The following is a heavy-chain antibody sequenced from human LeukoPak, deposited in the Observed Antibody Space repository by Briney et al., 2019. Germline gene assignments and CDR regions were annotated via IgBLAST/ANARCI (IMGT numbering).Heavy chain of an antibody. CDR3: ARTVEWFGELRGFYFDY. CDR1: GGSISSYY. V-gene: IGHV4-59*01. D-gene: IGHD3-10*01. Sequence: SETLSLTCTVSGGSISSYYWSWIRQPPGKGLEWIGYIYYSGSTNYNPSLKSRVTISVDTSKNQFSLKLSSVTAADTAVYYCARTVEWFGELRGFYFDYWGQGTLVTVSS. J-gene: IGHJ4*02. CDR2: IYYSGST.